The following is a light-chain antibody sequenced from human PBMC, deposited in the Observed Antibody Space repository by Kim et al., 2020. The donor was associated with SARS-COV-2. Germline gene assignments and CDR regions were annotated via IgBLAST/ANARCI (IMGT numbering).Light chain of an antibody. CDR2: GKN. CDR3: NSRDSNDNVL. Sequence: SSELTQDPAVSVALGQTVRITCQGDSLRSYYATWYQQKPGQAPILVIYGKNNRPSGIPDRFSVSSSGNTASLTIPGTQAGDEADYYCNSRDSNDNVLFGG. V-gene: IGLV3-19*01. J-gene: IGLJ2*01. CDR1: SLRSYY.